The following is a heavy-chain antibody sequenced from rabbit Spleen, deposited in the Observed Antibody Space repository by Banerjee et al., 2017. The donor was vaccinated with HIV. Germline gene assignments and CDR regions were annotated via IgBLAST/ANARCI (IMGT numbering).Heavy chain of an antibody. CDR2: IYVGSGNT. D-gene: IGHD4-2*01. CDR3: ARDNDNGGIDYFNL. Sequence: QSLEESGGDLVKPGASLTLTCTASGFDLSDYYYMYWVRQAPGKGLEWIGCIYVGSGNTYYASWAKGRFTISKTSSTTMTLQMTSLTAADTATYFCARDNDNGGIDYFNLWGPGTLVPVS. J-gene: IGHJ4*01. CDR1: GFDLSDYYY. V-gene: IGHV1S40*01.